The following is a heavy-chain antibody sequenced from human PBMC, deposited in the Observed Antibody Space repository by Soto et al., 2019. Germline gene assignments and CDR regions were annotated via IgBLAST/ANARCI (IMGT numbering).Heavy chain of an antibody. J-gene: IGHJ4*02. CDR1: GGSISSYY. V-gene: IGHV4-59*01. Sequence: QVQLQESGPGLVKPSETLSLTCTVSGGSISSYYWSWIRQPPGKGLEWIGYIYYSGSTNYNPSLKSRVTISVDTSKNQFSLKLSSVTAADTAVYYCARESGGCSGGSCYYYFAYWGQGTLVTVSS. D-gene: IGHD2-15*01. CDR3: ARESGGCSGGSCYYYFAY. CDR2: IYYSGST.